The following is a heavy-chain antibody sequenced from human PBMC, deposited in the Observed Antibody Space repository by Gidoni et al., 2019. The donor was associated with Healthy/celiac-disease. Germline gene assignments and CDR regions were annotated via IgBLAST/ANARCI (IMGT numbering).Heavy chain of an antibody. CDR3: ARGRGVRPYYYGMDV. CDR2: INHSGST. V-gene: IGHV4-34*01. J-gene: IGHJ6*02. Sequence: QVQLQQWGAGLLKPSETLSLTCAVYGGSFSGYYWSWIRQPPGKGLEWIGEINHSGSTNYNPSLKSRVTISVDTSKNQFSLKLNSVTAADTAVYYCARGRGVRPYYYGMDVWGQGTTVTVSS. D-gene: IGHD3-10*01. CDR1: GGSFSGYY.